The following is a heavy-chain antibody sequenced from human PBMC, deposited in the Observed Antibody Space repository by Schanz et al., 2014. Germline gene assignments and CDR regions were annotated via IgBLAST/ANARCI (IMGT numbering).Heavy chain of an antibody. D-gene: IGHD5-12*01. CDR1: GFSFSDYG. CDR3: AKGFGGYDLVLDY. CDR2: IRYDGSNQ. J-gene: IGHJ4*02. Sequence: QVQLVESGGGVVQPGRSLRLSCAGSGFSFSDYGMHWVRRAPGKGLEWVAFIRYDGSNQYYADSVKGRFTISRDNSKNTLSLQMNSLRAEDTAVYYCAKGFGGYDLVLDYWGQGTLVTVSS. V-gene: IGHV3-30*02.